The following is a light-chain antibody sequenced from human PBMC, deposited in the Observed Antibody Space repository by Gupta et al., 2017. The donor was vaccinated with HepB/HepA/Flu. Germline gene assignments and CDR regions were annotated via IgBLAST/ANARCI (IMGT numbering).Light chain of an antibody. Sequence: QPVLTHSSSASASLLSSVKLTCTLSSGHSSYIIAWHQQQPGKAPRYLMKLEGSGSYNKGSGVPDRFSGSSSGADRYLTISNLQSEDEADYYCETWDSNTHWVFGGGTKLTVL. CDR1: SGHSSYI. V-gene: IGLV4-60*03. CDR2: LEGSGSY. CDR3: ETWDSNTHWV. J-gene: IGLJ3*02.